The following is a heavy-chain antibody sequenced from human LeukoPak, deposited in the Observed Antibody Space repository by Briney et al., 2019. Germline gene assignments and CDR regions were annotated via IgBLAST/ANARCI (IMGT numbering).Heavy chain of an antibody. CDR2: ISGSGGST. Sequence: GGSLRLSCAVSGITLSNYGMSWVRQAPGKGLEWVAGISGSGGSTDYADSVKGRFTISRDNPKNTLYLQMNSLTVEDTAVYFCAKRGVVIRVILVGFHKEAYYFDSWGQGALVTVSS. CDR1: GITLSNYG. V-gene: IGHV3-23*01. J-gene: IGHJ4*02. D-gene: IGHD3-22*01. CDR3: AKRGVVIRVILVGFHKEAYYFDS.